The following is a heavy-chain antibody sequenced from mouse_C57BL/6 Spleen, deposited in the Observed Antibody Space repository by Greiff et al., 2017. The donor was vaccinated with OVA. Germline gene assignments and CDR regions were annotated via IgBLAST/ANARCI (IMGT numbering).Heavy chain of an antibody. D-gene: IGHD1-1*01. CDR3: TREEETTVVFDY. J-gene: IGHJ2*01. CDR2: ISSGGDYI. Sequence: EVKLVESGAGLVKPGGSLKLSCAASGFPFSSYAMSWVRPTPEKSLEWVAYISSGGDYIYYADTVKGRFTISRDNARNTLYLQMSSLKSEDTAMYYCTREEETTVVFDYWGQGTTLTVSS. V-gene: IGHV5-9-1*02. CDR1: GFPFSSYA.